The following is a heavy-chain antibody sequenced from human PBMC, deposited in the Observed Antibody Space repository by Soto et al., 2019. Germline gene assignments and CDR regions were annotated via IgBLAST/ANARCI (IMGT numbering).Heavy chain of an antibody. CDR1: GFTFTTSA. V-gene: IGHV3-23*01. CDR3: AKSRGVPAPHPFDC. D-gene: IGHD3-10*01. CDR2: ISGIGGST. J-gene: IGHJ4*02. Sequence: PGGSLRLSCAASGFTFTTSAMSWVRQAPGKGLEWVSSISGIGGSTHYADSVKGRFTISRDNSKDTLYLQMNSLRAEDTATYYCAKSRGVPAPHPFDCWGQGILVTVSS.